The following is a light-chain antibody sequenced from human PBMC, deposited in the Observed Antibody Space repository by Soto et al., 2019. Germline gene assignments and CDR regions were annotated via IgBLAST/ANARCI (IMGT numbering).Light chain of an antibody. CDR3: CSYAGSNNYV. Sequence: QSVLTQPPSASGSPGQSVTISCTGTSSDVGGYKYVSWFQQHPGKAPKLMICEVSKRPSGVPDRFSGSRSGNTASLTVSGLQAEDEADYYCCSYAGSNNYVFGTGTTLTVL. CDR1: SSDVGGYKY. J-gene: IGLJ1*01. CDR2: EVS. V-gene: IGLV2-8*01.